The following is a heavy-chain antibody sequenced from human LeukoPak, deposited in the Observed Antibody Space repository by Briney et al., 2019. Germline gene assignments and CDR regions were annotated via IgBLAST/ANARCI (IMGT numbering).Heavy chain of an antibody. Sequence: ASVKVSCKASGYTFTSYDINWVRQATGQGLEWMGWMNPNSGNTGYAQKFQGRVTMTRNTSISTAYMELSSLRSEDTAVYYCVKDRYSSSWYPFDYWGQGTLVTVSS. CDR2: MNPNSGNT. CDR1: GYTFTSYD. V-gene: IGHV1-8*01. CDR3: VKDRYSSSWYPFDY. J-gene: IGHJ4*02. D-gene: IGHD6-13*01.